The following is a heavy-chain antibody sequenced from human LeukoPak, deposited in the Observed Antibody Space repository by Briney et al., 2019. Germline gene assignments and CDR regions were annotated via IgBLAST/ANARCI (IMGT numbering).Heavy chain of an antibody. CDR1: GGSISNNIYY. Sequence: SETLSLTCTVSGGSISNNIYYWGWIRQPPGKGLEWIGSTYYSGSTDYNPSLKSRVTISVDTSKNQFSLKLTSVTAADTAVYYCARHKVRDWFDPWGQGTLVTVSS. V-gene: IGHV4-39*01. CDR2: TYYSGST. CDR3: ARHKVRDWFDP. J-gene: IGHJ5*02.